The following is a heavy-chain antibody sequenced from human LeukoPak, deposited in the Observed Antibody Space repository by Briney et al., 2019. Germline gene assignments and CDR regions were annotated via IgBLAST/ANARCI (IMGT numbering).Heavy chain of an antibody. J-gene: IGHJ4*02. CDR1: GYTFTGYY. Sequence: ASVKVSCKASGYTFTGYYIHWVRQAPGQGLECMGWINPNSGGTNYAQKFQGRVTMTRDTSISTAYMELSSLRSEDTAVYYCARGGIVVVPAAMWVALDYWGQGTLVTVSS. CDR2: INPNSGGT. D-gene: IGHD2-2*01. CDR3: ARGGIVVVPAAMWVALDY. V-gene: IGHV1-2*02.